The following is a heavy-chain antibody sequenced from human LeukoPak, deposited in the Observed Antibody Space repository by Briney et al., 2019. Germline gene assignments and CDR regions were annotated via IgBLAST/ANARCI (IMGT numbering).Heavy chain of an antibody. CDR2: ISWDGVST. CDR1: GLSVSSNY. CDR3: AKDGKGSNAYYYADH. J-gene: IGHJ4*02. D-gene: IGHD3-22*01. Sequence: GGSLRLSCVASGLSVSSNYMSWVRQAPGKGLEWVSLISWDGVSTYYAGCVKGRFTISRDNRKNSVSLQMNSLRTEDTALYYCAKDGKGSNAYYYADHWGQGTLVTVSS. V-gene: IGHV3-43*01.